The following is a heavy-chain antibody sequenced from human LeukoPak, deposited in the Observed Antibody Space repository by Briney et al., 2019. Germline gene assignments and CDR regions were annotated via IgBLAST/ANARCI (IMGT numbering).Heavy chain of an antibody. CDR1: EFTVSSNY. J-gene: IGHJ4*02. Sequence: GGSLRLSCAASEFTVSSNYMSWVRQAPGKGLEWVSVIYSGGSTYYADSVKGRFNIYNHNSKNTMYLQMNSLGGEDTAVYYCATIGGDYVSFDNWGQGTLVTVTS. V-gene: IGHV3-53*04. D-gene: IGHD4-17*01. CDR2: IYSGGST. CDR3: ATIGGDYVSFDN.